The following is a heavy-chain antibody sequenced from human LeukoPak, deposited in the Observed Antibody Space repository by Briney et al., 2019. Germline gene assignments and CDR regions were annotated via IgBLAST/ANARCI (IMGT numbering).Heavy chain of an antibody. CDR3: AKQVGSAGSDAFDI. V-gene: IGHV3-30*18. CDR2: ISYDGSNK. D-gene: IGHD6-13*01. CDR1: GFTFSSYG. J-gene: IGHJ3*02. Sequence: GGSLRLSCAASGFTFSSYGMHWVRQAPGKGLEWVAVISYDGSNKYYADSVKGRFTISRDNSKNTLYLQMNNLRAEDTAVYYCAKQVGSAGSDAFDIWGQGTMVTVSS.